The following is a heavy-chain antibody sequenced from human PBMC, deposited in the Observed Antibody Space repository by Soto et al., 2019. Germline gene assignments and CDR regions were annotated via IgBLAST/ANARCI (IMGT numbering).Heavy chain of an antibody. CDR3: ARVGVVVVATTLTPRFDP. Sequence: SETLSLTCAVYGGSFSGYYWSWIRQPPGKGLEWIGEINHSGSTNYNPSLKSRVTISVDTSKNQFSLKLNSVTAADTAVYYCARVGVVVVATTLTPRFDPWGQGTLVTVSS. CDR1: GGSFSGYY. J-gene: IGHJ5*02. CDR2: INHSGST. V-gene: IGHV4-34*01. D-gene: IGHD2-15*01.